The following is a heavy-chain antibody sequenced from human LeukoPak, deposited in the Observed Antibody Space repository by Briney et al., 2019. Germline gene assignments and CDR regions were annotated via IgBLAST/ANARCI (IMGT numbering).Heavy chain of an antibody. CDR3: ARVHSSSWSGSYFDY. CDR2: IRNKANTYTT. CDR1: GFTFSDHY. V-gene: IGHV3-72*01. Sequence: GGSLRLSCAASGFTFSDHYMDWVRQAPGKGLEWVGRIRNKANTYTTEYAASVKGRFTISRDDSVNSLYLQMNSLKTEDTAVYYCARVHSSSWSGSYFDYWGQGTLVTVSS. D-gene: IGHD6-13*01. J-gene: IGHJ4*02.